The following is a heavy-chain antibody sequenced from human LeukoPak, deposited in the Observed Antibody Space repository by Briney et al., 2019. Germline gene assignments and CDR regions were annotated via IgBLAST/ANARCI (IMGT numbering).Heavy chain of an antibody. J-gene: IGHJ4*02. D-gene: IGHD3-22*01. CDR3: ARDSARGYYDSSGYPLDY. Sequence: GASVKVSCKASGGTFSSYAISWVRQAPGQGLEWMGGIIPIFGTANYAQKFQGRVTITADESTSTAYMELSSLRSEDTAVYYRARDSARGYYDSSGYPLDYWGQGTLVTVSS. CDR2: IIPIFGTA. V-gene: IGHV1-69*13. CDR1: GGTFSSYA.